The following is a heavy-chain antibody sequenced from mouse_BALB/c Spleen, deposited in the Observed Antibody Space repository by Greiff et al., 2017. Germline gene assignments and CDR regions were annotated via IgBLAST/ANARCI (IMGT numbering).Heavy chain of an antibody. V-gene: IGHV5-4*02. CDR2: ISDGGSYT. D-gene: IGHD1-1*01. CDR3: ARPLHYYGSSYDAMDY. J-gene: IGHJ4*01. Sequence: DVHLVESGGGLVKPGGSLKLSCAASGFTFSDYYMYWVRQTPEKRLEWVATISDGGSYTYYPDSVKGRFTISRDNAKNTLYLQMSSLKSEDTAMYYCARPLHYYGSSYDAMDYWGQGTSVTVSS. CDR1: GFTFSDYY.